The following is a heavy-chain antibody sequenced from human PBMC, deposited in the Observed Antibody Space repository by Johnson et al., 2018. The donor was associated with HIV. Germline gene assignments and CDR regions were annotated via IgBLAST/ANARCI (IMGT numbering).Heavy chain of an antibody. CDR3: ARIPGSGWEHDAFDI. J-gene: IGHJ3*02. Sequence: QEKLVESVGGLVKPGGSLRLSCVASGFTFSDYYMTWIRQAPRKGLEWVSYISSSGSTIYYADSVKGRFTISRDNARNSLFLQMNSLRAEDTAVYYCARIPGSGWEHDAFDIWGQGTLVTVSS. V-gene: IGHV3-11*04. CDR2: ISSSGSTI. D-gene: IGHD6-19*01. CDR1: GFTFSDYY.